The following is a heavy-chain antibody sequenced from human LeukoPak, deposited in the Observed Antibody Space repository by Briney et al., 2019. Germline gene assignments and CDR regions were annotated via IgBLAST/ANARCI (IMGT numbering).Heavy chain of an antibody. CDR2: LYSDGST. CDR1: GFTVSSNY. CDR3: AKDLDPWEHGAFDI. Sequence: PGGSLRLSCVASGFTVSSNYMSWVRQAPGKGLEWVSILYSDGSTYYADSVKGRFTISRDNSKNTLYLQMNSLRAEDTAVYYCAKDLDPWEHGAFDIWGQGTMVTVSS. D-gene: IGHD1-26*01. J-gene: IGHJ3*02. V-gene: IGHV3-53*01.